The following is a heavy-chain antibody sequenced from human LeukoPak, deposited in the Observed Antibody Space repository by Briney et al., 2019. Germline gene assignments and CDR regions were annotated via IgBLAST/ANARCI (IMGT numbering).Heavy chain of an antibody. D-gene: IGHD2-21*01. CDR3: ARDLCWGCSGDYYFDY. CDR2: INPNSGGT. Sequence: ASVKVSCKASGYTFTGYYMHWVRQAPGQGLEWMGWINPNSGGTNYAQKFQGRVTMTRDTSISTAYMELSRLRSDDTAVYYCARDLCWGCSGDYYFDYWGQGTLVTVSS. V-gene: IGHV1-2*02. CDR1: GYTFTGYY. J-gene: IGHJ4*02.